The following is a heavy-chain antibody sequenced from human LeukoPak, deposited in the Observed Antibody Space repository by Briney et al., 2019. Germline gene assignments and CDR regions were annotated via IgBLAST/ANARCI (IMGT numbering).Heavy chain of an antibody. J-gene: IGHJ4*02. V-gene: IGHV4-59*08. D-gene: IGHD3-16*01. Sequence: PSETLSLTCTVPGGSISSYYWSWIRQPPGKGLEWIGYIYYSGSTNYNPSLKSRVTISVDTSKNQFSLKLSSVTAADTAVYYCARQVITFGGVVHFDYWGQGTLVTVSS. CDR3: ARQVITFGGVVHFDY. CDR2: IYYSGST. CDR1: GGSISSYY.